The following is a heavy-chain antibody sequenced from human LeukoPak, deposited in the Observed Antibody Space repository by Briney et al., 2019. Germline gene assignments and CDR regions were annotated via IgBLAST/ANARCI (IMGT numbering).Heavy chain of an antibody. CDR3: ARVDSSGYLDYFDY. V-gene: IGHV1-18*01. CDR1: GYTFANHV. J-gene: IGHJ4*02. CDR2: ISVYNGNI. Sequence: ASVKVSCKASGYTFANHVISWVRQAPGQGLEWMGWISVYNGNINYAQKFQGRVTMTTDTSTSTGYMELRSLRSDDTAVFYGARVDSSGYLDYFDYWGQGTLVTVSS. D-gene: IGHD3-22*01.